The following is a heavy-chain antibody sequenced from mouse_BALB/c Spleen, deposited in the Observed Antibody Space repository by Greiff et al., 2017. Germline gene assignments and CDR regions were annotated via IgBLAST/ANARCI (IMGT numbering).Heavy chain of an antibody. CDR3: TREEDYDYDPLDY. Sequence: EVQLVESGGGLVKPGGSLKLSCAASGFTFSSYTMSWVRQTPEKRLEWVATISSGGSYTYYPDSVKGRFTISRDNAKNTLYLQMSSLKSEDTAMYYCTREEDYDYDPLDYWGQGTTLTVSS. J-gene: IGHJ2*01. D-gene: IGHD2-4*01. V-gene: IGHV5-6-4*01. CDR1: GFTFSSYT. CDR2: ISSGGSYT.